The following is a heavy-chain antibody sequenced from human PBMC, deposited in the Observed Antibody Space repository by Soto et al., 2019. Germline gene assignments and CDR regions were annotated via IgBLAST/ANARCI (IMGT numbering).Heavy chain of an antibody. Sequence: QVQLVQSGAEVKKPGSSVKVSCKASGGTFSSYAISWVRQAPGQGLEWMGGIIPIFGTANYAQKFQGRVTITADESTSTAYMDLSSLRSEDTAVYYCARDRGAARPDLYGMDVWGQGTTVTVSS. CDR1: GGTFSSYA. CDR2: IIPIFGTA. J-gene: IGHJ6*02. V-gene: IGHV1-69*01. D-gene: IGHD6-6*01. CDR3: ARDRGAARPDLYGMDV.